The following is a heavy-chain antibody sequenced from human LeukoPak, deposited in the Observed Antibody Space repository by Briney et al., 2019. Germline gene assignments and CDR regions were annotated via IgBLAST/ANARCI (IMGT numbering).Heavy chain of an antibody. J-gene: IGHJ6*03. D-gene: IGHD6-13*01. CDR3: ARDQRYRSRKNYYYYMDV. CDR1: GFSFSDYW. CDR2: IKEDGSEK. Sequence: GGSLRLSCAASGFSFSDYWMSWVRQAPGKGLEWVASIKEDGSEKYYVDSVKGRFTISRDNAKNSLSLQMNSLRAEDTAVYYCARDQRYRSRKNYYYYMDVWGKGTTVTVSS. V-gene: IGHV3-7*01.